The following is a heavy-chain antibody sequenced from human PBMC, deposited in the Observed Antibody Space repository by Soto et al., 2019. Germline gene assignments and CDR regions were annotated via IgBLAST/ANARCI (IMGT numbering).Heavy chain of an antibody. Sequence: QLQLQESGPGLVKPSETLSLTCTVSGGSISSSSYYWGWIRQPPGKGLEWIGSIYYSGSTYYNPSLKSRVTITVDTSKNQFSLKLSSVTAADTAVYYCARNYAPSMVRGVYFDYWGQGTLVTVSS. CDR2: IYYSGST. J-gene: IGHJ4*02. CDR3: ARNYAPSMVRGVYFDY. V-gene: IGHV4-39*01. CDR1: GGSISSSSYY. D-gene: IGHD3-10*01.